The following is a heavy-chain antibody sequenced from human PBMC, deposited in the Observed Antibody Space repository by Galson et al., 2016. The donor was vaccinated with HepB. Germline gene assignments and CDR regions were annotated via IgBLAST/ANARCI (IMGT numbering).Heavy chain of an antibody. CDR2: IDPSDSYT. Sequence: QSGAEVKKPGESLRISCKGSGYSFSSYWINWGRQMPGKGLEWMGRIDPSDSYTNYSPTFQAHVTISTDRSVSTVYLQWSSLGASDTAMYLCARLLAGRAGDYWGQGTLVTVSS. D-gene: IGHD6-19*01. V-gene: IGHV5-10-1*01. CDR3: ARLLAGRAGDY. CDR1: GYSFSSYW. J-gene: IGHJ4*02.